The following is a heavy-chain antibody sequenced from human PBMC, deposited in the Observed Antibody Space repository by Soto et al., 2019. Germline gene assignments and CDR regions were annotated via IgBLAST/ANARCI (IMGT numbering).Heavy chain of an antibody. CDR1: GFTFSSYA. CDR3: ARDGSSWGSPNWFDP. Sequence: GGSLRLSCVASGFTFSSYAMSWVRQAPGKGLEWVSAMSGSGGSTYYADSVKGRFTISRDYSKNTLYLKMHSLRAGDTAVYYCARDGSSWGSPNWFDPLGQGTLVTVSS. D-gene: IGHD3-16*01. CDR2: MSGSGGST. V-gene: IGHV3-23*01. J-gene: IGHJ5*02.